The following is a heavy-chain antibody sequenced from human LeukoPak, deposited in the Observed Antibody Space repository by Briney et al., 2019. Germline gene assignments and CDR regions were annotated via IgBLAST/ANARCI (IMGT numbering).Heavy chain of an antibody. J-gene: IGHJ3*02. CDR1: GGSIGSSTYY. Sequence: KPSETLSLTCTVSGGSIGSSTYYWGWIRQPPGKGLEWIGSIYYTGNTYYHPSLKRRVTIYVDTSTNQFSLKLSSVTAAATAVYYCARRVEDYYDSSGYYSDAFDIWGQGTMVTVSS. CDR3: ARRVEDYYDSSGYYSDAFDI. CDR2: IYYTGNT. D-gene: IGHD3-22*01. V-gene: IGHV4-39*01.